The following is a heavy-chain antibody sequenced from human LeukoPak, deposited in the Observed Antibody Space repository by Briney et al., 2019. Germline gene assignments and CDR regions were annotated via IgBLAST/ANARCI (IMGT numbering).Heavy chain of an antibody. CDR1: GGSISSYY. CDR3: ARLPSATALGYCSGGSCYSHAPFDY. Sequence: SETLSLSCTVSGGSISSYYWSWIRQPPGKGLEWIGYIYYSGSTNYNPSLNSRVTISVDTSKSQFSLKLSSVTAADTAVYYCARLPSATALGYCSGGSCYSHAPFDYWGQGTLVTVSS. D-gene: IGHD2-15*01. CDR2: IYYSGST. V-gene: IGHV4-59*08. J-gene: IGHJ4*02.